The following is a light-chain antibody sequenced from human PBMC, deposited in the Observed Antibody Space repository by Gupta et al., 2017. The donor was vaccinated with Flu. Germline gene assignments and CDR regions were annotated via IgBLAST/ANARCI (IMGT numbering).Light chain of an antibody. V-gene: IGLV1-47*02. Sequence: QSVLIQPPTTSGTPGQRVIISCSGTRSNVQTYNVYWYRQVPGLAPTLLIASDDERPSAVPDRFSGSKSGTSASLAIDGLRSEDEAHYYCAAWDDILGGLVFGGGTRLTVL. CDR1: RSNVQTYN. CDR2: SDD. CDR3: AAWDDILGGLV. J-gene: IGLJ3*02.